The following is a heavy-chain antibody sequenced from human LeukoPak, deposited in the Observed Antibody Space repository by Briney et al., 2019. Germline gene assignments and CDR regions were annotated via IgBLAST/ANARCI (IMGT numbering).Heavy chain of an antibody. Sequence: SETLSLTCTVSGGSISSYYWSWIRQPAGKGLEWIGRIYTSGSTNYNPSLKSRVTMSVDTSKNQFSLKLSSVTAADTAVYYCATHRYSGSYYYYYYGMDVWGQGTTVTVSS. CDR3: ATHRYSGSYYYYYYGMDV. D-gene: IGHD1-26*01. J-gene: IGHJ6*02. CDR1: GGSISSYY. CDR2: IYTSGST. V-gene: IGHV4-4*07.